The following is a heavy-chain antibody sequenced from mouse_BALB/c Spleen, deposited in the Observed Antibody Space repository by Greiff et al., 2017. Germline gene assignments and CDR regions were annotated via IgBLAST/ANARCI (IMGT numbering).Heavy chain of an antibody. CDR3: AKAPSSFYYAMDY. Sequence: EVKLQESGPGLVKPSQSLSLTCTVTGYSITSDYAWNWIRQFPGNKLEWMGYISYSGSTSYNPSLKSRISITRDTSKNQFFLQLNSVTTEDTATYYCAKAPSSFYYAMDYWGQGTSVTVSS. J-gene: IGHJ4*01. V-gene: IGHV3-2*02. CDR2: ISYSGST. CDR1: GYSITSDYA.